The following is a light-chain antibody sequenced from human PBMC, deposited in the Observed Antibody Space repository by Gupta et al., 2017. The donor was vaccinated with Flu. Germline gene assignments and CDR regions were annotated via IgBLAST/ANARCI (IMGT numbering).Light chain of an antibody. CDR2: SNN. CDR3: AAVDSSRIAWV. Sequence: MVTIASTGSSCNIVRNHDNWYQQLPGTAPKLLIYSNNRRRSGVPARFFGAKSGTSAALAISGLQAEEEADYYYAAVDSSRIAWVFGGGTKLTVL. J-gene: IGLJ3*02. V-gene: IGLV1-44*01. CDR1: SCNIVRNH.